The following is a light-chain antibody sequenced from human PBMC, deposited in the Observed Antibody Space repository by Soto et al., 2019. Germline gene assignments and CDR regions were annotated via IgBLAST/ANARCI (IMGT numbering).Light chain of an antibody. V-gene: IGKV1-5*03. J-gene: IGKJ1*01. Sequence: DIQMTQSPSTLSASVGDRVTITCRASQSISTWLAWYQQRPGKAPNLLIYKASTLESGVPSRFSGSGSGTEFTLPISSLQPDDFATYYCQQYNSYSPAFGQGTKVEIK. CDR3: QQYNSYSPA. CDR1: QSISTW. CDR2: KAS.